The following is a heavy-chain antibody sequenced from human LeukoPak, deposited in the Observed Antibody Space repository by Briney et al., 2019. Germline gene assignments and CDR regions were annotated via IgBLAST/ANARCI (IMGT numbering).Heavy chain of an antibody. Sequence: GESLKISCEGSGYSFTSYWIGWVRQMPGKGLEWMGVIYPDDSDTRYSPSFQGQVTISVDKSISTAYLQWSSLKASDTAMYYCARRAYYSVSGSYRWFDSWGQGTLVTVSS. V-gene: IGHV5-51*01. D-gene: IGHD3-10*01. CDR3: ARRAYYSVSGSYRWFDS. J-gene: IGHJ5*01. CDR1: GYSFTSYW. CDR2: IYPDDSDT.